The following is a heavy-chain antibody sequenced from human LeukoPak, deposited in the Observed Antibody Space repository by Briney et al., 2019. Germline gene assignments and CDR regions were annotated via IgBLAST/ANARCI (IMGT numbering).Heavy chain of an antibody. Sequence: GGSLRLSCAASGITFSRFWMSWVRQAPGKGLQWVANINQDGSEKHYVDSVKGRFTISRDNAENSLYLQMNSLRAEDTAVYYCVRHGDTDSCLANWGQGTLVTVSS. CDR3: VRHGDTDSCLAN. CDR1: GITFSRFW. CDR2: INQDGSEK. J-gene: IGHJ4*02. D-gene: IGHD2-2*01. V-gene: IGHV3-7*03.